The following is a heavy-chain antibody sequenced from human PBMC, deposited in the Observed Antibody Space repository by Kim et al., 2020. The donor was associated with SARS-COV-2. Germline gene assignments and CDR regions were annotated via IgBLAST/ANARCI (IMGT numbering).Heavy chain of an antibody. D-gene: IGHD3-10*01. CDR1: GFTFSSYG. Sequence: GGSLRLSCAASGFTFSSYGMHWVRQAPGKGLEWVAVISYDGSNKYYADSVKGRFTISRDNSKNTLYLQMNSLRAEDTAVYYCAREGWFGELLYYFDYWGQGTLVTVSS. V-gene: IGHV3-33*05. J-gene: IGHJ4*02. CDR2: ISYDGSNK. CDR3: AREGWFGELLYYFDY.